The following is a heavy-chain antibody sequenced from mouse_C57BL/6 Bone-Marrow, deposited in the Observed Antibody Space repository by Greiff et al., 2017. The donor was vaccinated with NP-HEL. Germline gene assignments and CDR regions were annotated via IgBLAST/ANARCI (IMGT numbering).Heavy chain of an antibody. V-gene: IGHV1-54*01. J-gene: IGHJ3*01. Sequence: QVQLKESGAELVRPGTSVKVSCKASGYAFTNYLIEWVKQRPGQGLEWIGVINPGSGGTNYNEKFKGKATLTADKSSSTAYMQLSSLTSEDSAVYFCARSPLAYWGQGTLVTVSA. CDR2: INPGSGGT. CDR3: ARSPLAY. CDR1: GYAFTNYL.